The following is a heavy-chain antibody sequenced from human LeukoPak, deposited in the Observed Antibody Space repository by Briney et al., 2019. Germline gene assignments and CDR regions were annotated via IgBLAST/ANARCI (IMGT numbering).Heavy chain of an antibody. Sequence: SVKVSCKVSGGTFSSYAISWVRQAPGQGLEWMGGIIPIFGTANYAQKFQGRATITADESTSTAYMELSSLRSEDTAVYYCARGGTITIFGVVTHSWFDPWGQGTLVTVSS. CDR3: ARGGTITIFGVVTHSWFDP. D-gene: IGHD3-3*01. CDR1: GGTFSSYA. V-gene: IGHV1-69*13. CDR2: IIPIFGTA. J-gene: IGHJ5*02.